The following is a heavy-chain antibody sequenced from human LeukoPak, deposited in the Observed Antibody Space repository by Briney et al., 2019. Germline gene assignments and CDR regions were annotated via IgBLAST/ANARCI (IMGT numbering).Heavy chain of an antibody. J-gene: IGHJ6*03. Sequence: GGSLRLSCAASGFTFSNYGMHWVRKAPGKGLEWVAFIRYDGSNKYYADSVKGRFTISRDNSENTLYLQMNSLRAEDTAVYYCAKDQGYSPVVDYYYMDVWGKGTTVTVSS. CDR2: IRYDGSNK. D-gene: IGHD5-18*01. CDR1: GFTFSNYG. CDR3: AKDQGYSPVVDYYYMDV. V-gene: IGHV3-30*02.